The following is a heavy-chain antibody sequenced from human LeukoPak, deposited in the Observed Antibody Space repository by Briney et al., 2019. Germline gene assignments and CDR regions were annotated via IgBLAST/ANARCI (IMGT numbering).Heavy chain of an antibody. CDR2: ISSNGGST. D-gene: IGHD1-26*01. Sequence: PGGSLRLSCAASGFTFSSYAMHWVRQAPGKGLEYVSAISSNGGSTYYANSVKGRFTISRDNSKNTLYLQMGSLRAEDMAVYYCARVLFSGSFHFDYWGQGTLVTVSS. CDR1: GFTFSSYA. CDR3: ARVLFSGSFHFDY. J-gene: IGHJ4*02. V-gene: IGHV3-64*01.